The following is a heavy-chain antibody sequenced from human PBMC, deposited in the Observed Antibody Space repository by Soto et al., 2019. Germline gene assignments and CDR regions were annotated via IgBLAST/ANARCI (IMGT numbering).Heavy chain of an antibody. Sequence: GGSLRLSCAASGFTFSSYGMHWVRQAPGKGLEWVAVISYDGSNKYYADSVKGRFTISRDNSKNTLYLQMNSLRGEDTAMYYCAKDPRIAAAGPTSVRYYYYMDVWGKGTTVTVSS. CDR1: GFTFSSYG. V-gene: IGHV3-30*18. CDR3: AKDPRIAAAGPTSVRYYYYMDV. CDR2: ISYDGSNK. D-gene: IGHD6-13*01. J-gene: IGHJ6*03.